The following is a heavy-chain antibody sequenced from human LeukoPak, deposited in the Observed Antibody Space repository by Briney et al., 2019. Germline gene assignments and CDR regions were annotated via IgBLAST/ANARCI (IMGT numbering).Heavy chain of an antibody. CDR2: IYPGDSDT. CDR3: ARGRGYSYNYYYFDY. V-gene: IGHV5-51*01. Sequence: GESLKISCKGSGYSFTSYWIGWVRQMPGKGLEWLGIIYPGDSDTRYSPSFQGQVTISADKSITTAYLQWSSLKASDTAIYYCARGRGYSYNYYYFDYWGQGTLVTVSS. CDR1: GYSFTSYW. D-gene: IGHD5-12*01. J-gene: IGHJ4*02.